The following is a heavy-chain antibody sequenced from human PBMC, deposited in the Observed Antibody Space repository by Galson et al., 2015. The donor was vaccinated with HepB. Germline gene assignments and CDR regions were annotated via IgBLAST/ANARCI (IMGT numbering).Heavy chain of an antibody. V-gene: IGHV3-48*02. CDR1: GFTFSSYS. CDR3: AREGGSTVVTSGYYYYYGMDV. CDR2: ISSSSSTI. Sequence: SLRLSCAASGFTFSSYSMNWVRQAPGKGLEWVSYISSSSSTIYYADSVKGRFTISRDNAKNSLYLQMNSLRDEDTAVYYCAREGGSTVVTSGYYYYYGMDVWGQGTTVTVSS. D-gene: IGHD4-23*01. J-gene: IGHJ6*02.